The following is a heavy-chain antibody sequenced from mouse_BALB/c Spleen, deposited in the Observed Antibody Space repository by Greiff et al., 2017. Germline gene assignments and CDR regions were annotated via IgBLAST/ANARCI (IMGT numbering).Heavy chain of an antibody. Sequence: EVHLVESGGGLVQPGGSRKLSCAASGFTFSSFGMHWVRQAPEKGLEWVAYISSGSSTIYYADTVKGRFTISRDNPKNTLFLQMTSLRSEDTAMYYCARWGAYWGQGTLVTVSA. CDR3: ARWGAY. J-gene: IGHJ3*01. CDR1: GFTFSSFG. V-gene: IGHV5-17*02. CDR2: ISSGSSTI.